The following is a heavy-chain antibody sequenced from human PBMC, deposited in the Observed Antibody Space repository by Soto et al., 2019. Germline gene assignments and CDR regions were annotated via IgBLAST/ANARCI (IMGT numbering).Heavy chain of an antibody. V-gene: IGHV3-48*01. Sequence: PGGSLRLSCASSGFTFSSSGMNWVRQAPGKGLEWVSYISSSSSTIYYADSVKGRFTISRDNAKNSLYLQMNSLRAEDTAVYYCARIGRLRWGDYWGQGTLVTVSS. CDR1: GFTFSSSG. D-gene: IGHD4-17*01. CDR2: ISSSSSTI. CDR3: ARIGRLRWGDY. J-gene: IGHJ4*02.